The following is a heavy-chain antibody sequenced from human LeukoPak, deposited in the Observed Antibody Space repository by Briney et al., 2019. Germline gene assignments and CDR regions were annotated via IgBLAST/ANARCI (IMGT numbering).Heavy chain of an antibody. Sequence: PGGSLRLSCAAFGFTVSSNYMSWVRQAPGKGLEWVSVIYSGGSTYYADSVKGRFTISRYNSKNTLYLQMSSLRAEDTAVYYCARRNPNYYYYGMDVWGQGTTVTVSS. CDR3: ARRNPNYYYYGMDV. V-gene: IGHV3-66*01. CDR2: IYSGGST. J-gene: IGHJ6*02. CDR1: GFTVSSNY.